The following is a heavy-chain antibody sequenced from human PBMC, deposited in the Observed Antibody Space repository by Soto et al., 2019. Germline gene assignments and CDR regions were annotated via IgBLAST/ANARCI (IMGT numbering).Heavy chain of an antibody. D-gene: IGHD3-22*01. CDR1: GCSISSGDYY. CDR3: ARGDYYDSSGYFFDY. J-gene: IGHJ4*02. V-gene: IGHV4-30-4*01. CDR2: IYYSGST. Sequence: SETLSLTCPVSGCSISSGDYYWSWIRQPPGKGLEWIGYIYYSGSTYYNPSLKSRVTISVDTSKNQFSLKLSSVTAADTAVYYCARGDYYDSSGYFFDYWGQGTLVTV.